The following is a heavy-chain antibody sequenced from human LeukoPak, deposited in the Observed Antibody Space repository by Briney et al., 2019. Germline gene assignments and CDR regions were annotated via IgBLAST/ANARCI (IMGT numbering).Heavy chain of an antibody. CDR1: GGSISSGDYY. CDR3: ARERQWLVHTGFDY. V-gene: IGHV4-30-4*08. Sequence: PSQALSLTCTVSGGSISSGDYYWSWIRQPPGKGLEWIGEISHSGSTNYNPSLKSRVTISVDTSKNQFSLKLSSVTAADTAVYYCARERQWLVHTGFDYWGQGTLVTVSS. J-gene: IGHJ4*02. CDR2: ISHSGST. D-gene: IGHD6-19*01.